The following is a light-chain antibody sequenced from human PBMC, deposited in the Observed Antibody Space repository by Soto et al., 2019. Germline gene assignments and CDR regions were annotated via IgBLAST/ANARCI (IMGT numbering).Light chain of an antibody. J-gene: IGKJ2*01. CDR3: QQYGSSLYT. Sequence: EIVLTQSPGTLSLSPGERATLSCRASQSVSSSHLAWYQQKPRQAPRLLIYGASSRATGIPVRFSGSGSGTDFTLPISRLEPEDFAVYYCQQYGSSLYTFGQGTHLEIK. CDR1: QSVSSSH. V-gene: IGKV3-20*01. CDR2: GAS.